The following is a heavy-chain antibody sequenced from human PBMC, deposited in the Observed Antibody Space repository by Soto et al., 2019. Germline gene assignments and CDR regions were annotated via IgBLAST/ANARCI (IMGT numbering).Heavy chain of an antibody. D-gene: IGHD3-3*02. J-gene: IGHJ4*02. V-gene: IGHV1-3*05. CDR1: GYTFTNNV. CDR2: ISADNGNT. CDR3: ARGEKVTISDY. Sequence: QVQLVQSGAEEKKPGASVKVSCKASGYTFTNNVMHWVRQAPGQRLEWMGWISADNGNTKYSQKFQGRVTITRDTSANTAYMELSSLRSEDTAVYYCARGEKVTISDYWGQGTLVTVSS.